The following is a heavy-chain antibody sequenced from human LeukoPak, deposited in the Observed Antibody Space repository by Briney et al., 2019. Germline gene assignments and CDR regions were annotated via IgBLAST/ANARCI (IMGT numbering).Heavy chain of an antibody. CDR3: AREGTIAAAADY. Sequence: SETLSLTCAVYGGSFSGYYWSWIRQPPGKGLEWIGEINHSGSTNYNPSLKSRVTISVDSSKNQFSLKLSSVTAADTAVYYCAREGTIAAAADYWGQGTLVTVSS. CDR2: INHSGST. V-gene: IGHV4-34*01. J-gene: IGHJ4*02. CDR1: GGSFSGYY. D-gene: IGHD6-13*01.